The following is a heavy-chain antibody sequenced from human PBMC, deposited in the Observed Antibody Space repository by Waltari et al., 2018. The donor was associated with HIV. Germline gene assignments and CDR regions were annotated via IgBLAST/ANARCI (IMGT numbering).Heavy chain of an antibody. Sequence: QVQLVQSGAEVKKPGSSVRVSCKASGDTLRSYTINWVRQAPGQGLEWMGRIIPILDLSNSAQKFQDRVTIMADKSTNTAYMDLSSLTSEDTAVYYCARGKGYYGMDVWGQGTTVTVSS. J-gene: IGHJ6*02. CDR1: GDTLRSYT. CDR3: ARGKGYYGMDV. V-gene: IGHV1-69*02. CDR2: IIPILDLS.